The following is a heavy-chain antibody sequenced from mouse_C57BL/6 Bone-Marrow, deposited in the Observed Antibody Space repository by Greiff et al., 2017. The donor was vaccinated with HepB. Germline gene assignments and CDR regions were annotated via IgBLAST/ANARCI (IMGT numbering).Heavy chain of an antibody. J-gene: IGHJ3*01. CDR3: ARWLPLAWFAY. Sequence: VQLQQSGPELVKPGASVKISCKASGYSFTGYYMNWVKQSPEKSLEWIGEINPSTGGTTYNQKFKAKATLTVDKSSSTAYMQLKSLTSEDSAVYYCARWLPLAWFAYWGQGTLVTVSA. CDR2: INPSTGGT. CDR1: GYSFTGYY. V-gene: IGHV1-42*01. D-gene: IGHD2-2*01.